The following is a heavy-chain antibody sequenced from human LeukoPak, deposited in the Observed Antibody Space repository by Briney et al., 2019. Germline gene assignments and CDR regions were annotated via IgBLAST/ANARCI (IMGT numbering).Heavy chain of an antibody. D-gene: IGHD3-22*01. CDR1: GYSFTSYW. CDR3: ARLGAPYDSSGYYGGHGAFDT. V-gene: IGHV5-51*01. CDR2: IYPGDSDT. J-gene: IGHJ3*02. Sequence: GESLKISCKGSGYSFTSYWIGWVRQMPGKGLEWMGIIYPGDSDTRYSPSFQGQVTISADKSISTAYLQWSSLKASDTAMYYCARLGAPYDSSGYYGGHGAFDTWGQGTMVTVSS.